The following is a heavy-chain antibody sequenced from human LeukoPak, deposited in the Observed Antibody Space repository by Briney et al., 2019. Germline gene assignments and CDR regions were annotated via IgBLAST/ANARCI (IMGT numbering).Heavy chain of an antibody. D-gene: IGHD2-2*01. Sequence: GASVKVSCKASDYTFTSYGISWLRQAPGQGLEWMGWISAYNGNTNYAQKLQGRVTMTTDTSTSTAYMELRSLRSADTAVYYCAIVVVPAAIPPWLGYWGQGTLVTVSS. CDR3: AIVVVPAAIPPWLGY. CDR2: ISAYNGNT. V-gene: IGHV1-18*01. CDR1: DYTFTSYG. J-gene: IGHJ4*02.